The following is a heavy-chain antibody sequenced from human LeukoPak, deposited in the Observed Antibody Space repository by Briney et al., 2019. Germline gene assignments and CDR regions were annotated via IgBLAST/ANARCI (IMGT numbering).Heavy chain of an antibody. V-gene: IGHV4-59*01. D-gene: IGHD2-21*02. CDR3: AARDYFFDY. J-gene: IGHJ4*02. CDR2: ICYSGST. CDR1: GGSISSYY. Sequence: RPSETLSLTCTVSGGSISSYYWSWIRQPPGKGLEWIGYICYSGSTNYNPSLKSRVTISVDTPKNQFSLKLSSVTAADTAVYYCAARDYFFDYWGQGTLVTVSS.